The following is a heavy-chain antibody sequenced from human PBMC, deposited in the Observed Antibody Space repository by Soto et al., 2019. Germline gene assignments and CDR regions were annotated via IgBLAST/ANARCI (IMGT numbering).Heavy chain of an antibody. CDR1: GYSFTSYW. D-gene: IGHD3-16*02. CDR3: ARVGDYVWGSYRYTSMGALDI. J-gene: IGHJ3*02. V-gene: IGHV5-51*01. Sequence: PGESLKISCKGSGYSFTSYWIGWVRQMPGKGLEWMGIIYPGDSDTRYSPSFQGQVTISADKSISTAYLQWSSLKASDTTMYYCARVGDYVWGSYRYTSMGALDIWGQGTMVTVSS. CDR2: IYPGDSDT.